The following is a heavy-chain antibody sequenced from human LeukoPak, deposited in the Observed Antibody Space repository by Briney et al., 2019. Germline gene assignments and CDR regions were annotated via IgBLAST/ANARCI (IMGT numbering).Heavy chain of an antibody. CDR2: IIPIFGTA. CDR1: GGTFSSYA. CDR3: ARDLGYGGADFDY. V-gene: IGHV1-69*13. J-gene: IGHJ4*02. D-gene: IGHD4-23*01. Sequence: SVKVSCTASGGTFSSYAISWVRQAPGQGLEWMGGIIPIFGTANYAQKFQGRVTITADESTSTAYMELSSLRSEDTAVYYCARDLGYGGADFDYWGQGTLVTVSS.